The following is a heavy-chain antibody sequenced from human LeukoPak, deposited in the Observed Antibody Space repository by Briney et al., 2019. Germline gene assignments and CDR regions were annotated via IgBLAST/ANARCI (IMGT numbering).Heavy chain of an antibody. Sequence: ASVKVSCRTSGYSFTGYYMHWVRQAPGHGLEWMGWINPNSGGTNYAQRFQGRVTMTRDTSISTAYMELSRLRSDDTAVYYCARDRRRGDGYKLDYWGQGTLVTVSS. J-gene: IGHJ4*02. V-gene: IGHV1-2*02. CDR1: GYSFTGYY. D-gene: IGHD5-24*01. CDR3: ARDRRRGDGYKLDY. CDR2: INPNSGGT.